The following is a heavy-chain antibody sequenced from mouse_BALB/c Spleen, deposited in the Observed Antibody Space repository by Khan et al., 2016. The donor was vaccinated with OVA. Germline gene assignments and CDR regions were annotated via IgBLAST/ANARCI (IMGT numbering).Heavy chain of an antibody. CDR2: IYPGNSDT. D-gene: IGHD2-1*01. Sequence: VQLQQSGTVLARPGASVKMSCKGSGYTFTSYWMHWVKQRPGQGLEWIGAIYPGNSDTNYNQKFKGKAKLTPVTSTSTAYMELNSLTNEDSAVYYCTRNGFGNYESWDYWGQGTTLTVSS. CDR3: TRNGFGNYESWDY. V-gene: IGHV1-5*01. J-gene: IGHJ2*01. CDR1: GYTFTSYW.